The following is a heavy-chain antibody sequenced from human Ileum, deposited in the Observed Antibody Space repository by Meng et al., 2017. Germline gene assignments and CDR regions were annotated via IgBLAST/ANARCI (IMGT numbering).Heavy chain of an antibody. CDR2: IYPGDSDT. V-gene: IGHV5-51*01. J-gene: IGHJ4*02. D-gene: IGHD3-22*01. Sequence: KVSCKGSGYSFTSYWIGWVRQMPGKGLEWMGIIYPGDSDTRYSPSFQGQVTISADKSISTAYLQWSSLKASDTAMYYCARLMGYYYDSSGFYYISHYFDYWGQGTLVTVSS. CDR3: ARLMGYYYDSSGFYYISHYFDY. CDR1: GYSFTSYW.